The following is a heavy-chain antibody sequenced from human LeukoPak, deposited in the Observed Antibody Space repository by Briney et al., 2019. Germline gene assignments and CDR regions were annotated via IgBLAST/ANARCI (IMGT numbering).Heavy chain of an antibody. CDR3: ARDRPGYSSEFDT. CDR2: INADSGGT. J-gene: IGHJ5*02. Sequence: ASVKVSCKASGYTCTSYNMHWVRQAPGQGLEWMGWINADSGGTNCAQKFQGRVTLTRDTSISTAYLELSSLRSDDTAVYYCARDRPGYSSEFDTWGQGTLVTVSS. CDR1: GYTCTSYN. V-gene: IGHV1-2*02. D-gene: IGHD6-19*01.